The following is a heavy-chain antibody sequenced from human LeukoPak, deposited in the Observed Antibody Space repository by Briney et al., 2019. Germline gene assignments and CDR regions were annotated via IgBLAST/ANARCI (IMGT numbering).Heavy chain of an antibody. J-gene: IGHJ4*02. Sequence: SETLSLTCTVSGGSISSSSYYWGWIRQPPGKGLEWIGSIYYSGSTYYNPSLKSRATISVDTSKNQFSLKLSSVTAADTAVYYCARQGVYYYDRVDYWGQGTLVTVSS. V-gene: IGHV4-39*01. CDR3: ARQGVYYYDRVDY. CDR2: IYYSGST. CDR1: GGSISSSSYY. D-gene: IGHD3-22*01.